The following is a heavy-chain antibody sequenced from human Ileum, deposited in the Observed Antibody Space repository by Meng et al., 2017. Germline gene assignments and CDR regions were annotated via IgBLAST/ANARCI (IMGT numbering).Heavy chain of an antibody. V-gene: IGHV4-4*02. CDR2: IFHTGST. Sequence: QVHLPEWGPGLMEPSGTLSLTCVVSGDSISSSNWWNWVRQPPGKGLEWIVEIFHTGSTNYNPSLKSRVTISADKSKNQFSLNLSSVTAADTAVYYCATNKNKKIDYWGQGTLVTVSS. CDR1: GDSISSSNW. D-gene: IGHD2/OR15-2a*01. J-gene: IGHJ4*02. CDR3: ATNKNKKIDY.